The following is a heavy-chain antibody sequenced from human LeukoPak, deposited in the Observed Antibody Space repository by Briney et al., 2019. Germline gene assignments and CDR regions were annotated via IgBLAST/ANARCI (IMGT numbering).Heavy chain of an antibody. CDR3: AREDYYYGSGSPLGAFDI. V-gene: IGHV3-20*04. CDR1: GFTFDDYG. CDR2: INWNGGST. J-gene: IGHJ3*02. D-gene: IGHD3-10*01. Sequence: PGGSLRLSCAASGFTFDDYGMSWVRQAPGKGLEWVSGINWNGGSTGYADSVKGRFTISRDNAKNSLYLQMNSLRAADTALYYCAREDYYYGSGSPLGAFDIWGQGTMVTVSS.